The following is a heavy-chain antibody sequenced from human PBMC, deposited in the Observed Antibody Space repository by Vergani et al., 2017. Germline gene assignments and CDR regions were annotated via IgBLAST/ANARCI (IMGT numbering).Heavy chain of an antibody. D-gene: IGHD1-20*01. J-gene: IGHJ4*02. V-gene: IGHV3-49*04. Sequence: EVQLVESGGGLVPPGRSLRLSCAASGFSFGDYAMTWVRQAPGKGLEWVAFIRNKAYGGTTEYAASVKGRFTISRDNAKNSLYLQMNSLRAEDTAVYYCARDRYEEITYYFDYWGQGTLVTVSS. CDR1: GFSFGDYA. CDR2: IRNKAYGGTT. CDR3: ARDRYEEITYYFDY.